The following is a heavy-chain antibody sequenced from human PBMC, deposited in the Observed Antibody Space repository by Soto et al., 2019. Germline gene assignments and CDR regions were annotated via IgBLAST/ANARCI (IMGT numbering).Heavy chain of an antibody. V-gene: IGHV4-61*01. J-gene: IGHJ4*02. CDR1: GVSVSSGSYY. CDR3: ARGADEMATLDY. D-gene: IGHD5-12*01. Sequence: QVQLQESGPGLVKPSETLSLTCTVSGVSVSSGSYYWSSIRQPPGKGLEWIGYIYYSGSTNYDPSLKSRVTLSVDTAKNQFSLKPSSVTAADTAVYYCARGADEMATLDYWGQGTMVTVSS. CDR2: IYYSGST.